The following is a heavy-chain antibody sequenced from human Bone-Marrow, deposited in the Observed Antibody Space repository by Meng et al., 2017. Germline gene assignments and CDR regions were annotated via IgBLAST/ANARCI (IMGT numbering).Heavy chain of an antibody. J-gene: IGHJ4*02. Sequence: SQTLSLTCAISGDSVSSNSAAWNWIRQSPSRGLEWPGRTYYRSKWYNDYAVSVKSRITINPDTSKNQFSLQLNSVTPEDTAVYYCARTIAAAVICGAAYWGQGTLVTVSS. CDR2: TYYRSKWYN. CDR1: GDSVSSNSAA. D-gene: IGHD6-13*01. CDR3: ARTIAAAVICGAAY. V-gene: IGHV6-1*01.